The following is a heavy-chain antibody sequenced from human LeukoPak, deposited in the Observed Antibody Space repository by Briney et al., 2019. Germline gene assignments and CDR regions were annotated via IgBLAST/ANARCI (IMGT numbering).Heavy chain of an antibody. CDR2: IYYSGST. J-gene: IGHJ4*02. CDR1: GGSFSGYY. Sequence: KPSETLSLTCAVYGGSFSGYYWSWIRQPPGKGLEWIGYIYYSGSTNYNPSLKSRVTISVDTSKNQFSLKLSSVTAADTAVYYCARGAYDFWSGYTYYFDYWGQGTLVTVSS. D-gene: IGHD3-3*01. CDR3: ARGAYDFWSGYTYYFDY. V-gene: IGHV4-59*01.